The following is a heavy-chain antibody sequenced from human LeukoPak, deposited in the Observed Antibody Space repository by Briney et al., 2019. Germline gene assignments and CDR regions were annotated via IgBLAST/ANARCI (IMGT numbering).Heavy chain of an antibody. CDR1: GGSFSGYY. Sequence: SETLSLTCAVYGGSFSGYYWSWIRQPPGKGLEWIGEINHSGSTNYNPSLKSRVTISVDTSKNQFSLKLSSVTAADTAVYYCARLVMITFGGVGARGTDYWGQGTLITVSS. J-gene: IGHJ4*02. CDR2: INHSGST. CDR3: ARLVMITFGGVGARGTDY. V-gene: IGHV4-34*01. D-gene: IGHD3-16*01.